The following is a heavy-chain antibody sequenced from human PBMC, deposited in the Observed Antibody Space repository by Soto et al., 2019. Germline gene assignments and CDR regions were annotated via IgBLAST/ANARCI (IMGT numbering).Heavy chain of an antibody. Sequence: PGESLKISCKASGYKFTTFWLNWVRQTPGKGLEWLGRIDPTDSFTNYSPSFEGHVTISVDRSISTAYLQWNSLQASDTAIYYCARPASGGSRDAFDVWGQGTTVTVSS. CDR2: IDPTDSFT. CDR1: GYKFTTFW. J-gene: IGHJ3*01. V-gene: IGHV5-10-1*01. CDR3: ARPASGGSRDAFDV. D-gene: IGHD2-15*01.